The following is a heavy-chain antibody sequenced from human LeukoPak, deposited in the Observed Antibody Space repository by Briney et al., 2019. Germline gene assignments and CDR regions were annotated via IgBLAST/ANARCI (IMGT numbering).Heavy chain of an antibody. CDR3: ARGGRDILTGYYTDFYYGMDV. CDR2: ISAYNGNT. J-gene: IGHJ6*02. Sequence: GASVKVSCKASGYTFTSYGISWVRQAPGQGLEWMGWISAYNGNTNYAQKFQGRVTMTRDTSISTAYMELSRLRSDDTAVYYCARGGRDILTGYYTDFYYGMDVWGQGTTVTVSS. D-gene: IGHD3-9*01. CDR1: GYTFTSYG. V-gene: IGHV1-18*01.